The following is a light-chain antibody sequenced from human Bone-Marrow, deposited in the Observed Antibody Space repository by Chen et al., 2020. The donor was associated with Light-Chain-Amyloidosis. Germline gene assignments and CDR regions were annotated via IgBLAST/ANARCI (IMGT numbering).Light chain of an antibody. V-gene: IGLV6-57*01. CDR1: SGSIATNY. J-gene: IGLJ3*02. CDR3: QSYQGSSQGV. CDR2: EDD. Sequence: NFMLTQPHSVSESPGTTVIISCTRSSGSIATNYVQWYQQRPGSSPTTVIYEDDQRPSGVPDRFSGSIDRSSSAASLTISGLKTEDEADYYCQSYQGSSQGVFGGGTKLTVL.